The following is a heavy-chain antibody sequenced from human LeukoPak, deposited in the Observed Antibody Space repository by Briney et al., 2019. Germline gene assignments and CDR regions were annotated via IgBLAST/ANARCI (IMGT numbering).Heavy chain of an antibody. D-gene: IGHD6-19*01. J-gene: IGHJ4*02. V-gene: IGHV3-21*01. CDR3: AREPIAVAGTGAYYFDY. Sequence: GGSLRLSRAASGFTFSSYSMNWVRQAPGKGLEWVSSISSSSSYIYYADSVKGRFTISRDNAKNSLYLQMNSLRAEDTAVYYCAREPIAVAGTGAYYFDYWGQGTLVTVSS. CDR2: ISSSSSYI. CDR1: GFTFSSYS.